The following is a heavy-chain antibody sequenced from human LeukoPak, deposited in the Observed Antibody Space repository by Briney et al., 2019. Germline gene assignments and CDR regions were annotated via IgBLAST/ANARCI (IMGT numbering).Heavy chain of an antibody. CDR1: GFTFSTEA. J-gene: IGHJ4*02. CDR2: ISDSSRTT. V-gene: IGHV3-23*01. D-gene: IGHD6-13*01. CDR3: AKKLGFIPQFDY. Sequence: GGSLRLSCEVSGFTFSTEAMTWVRQAPGEGMGWVSSISDSSRTTYYADSVQGRFTISRDNSRNTVYLQMNSLRVEDTAFYYCAKKLGFIPQFDYWSQGTLVAVSS.